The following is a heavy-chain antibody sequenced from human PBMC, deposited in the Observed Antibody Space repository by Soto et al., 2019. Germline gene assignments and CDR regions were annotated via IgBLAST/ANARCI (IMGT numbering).Heavy chain of an antibody. J-gene: IGHJ4*02. D-gene: IGHD6-19*01. CDR1: GGSISSGGYY. CDR3: ARLTAYSSGWPDY. V-gene: IGHV4-31*03. CDR2: IYYSGST. Sequence: PSETLSLTCTVSGGSISSGGYYWSWIRQHPGKGLEWIGYIYYSGSTYYNPSLKSRVTISVDTSKNQFSLKLSSVTAADTAVYYCARLTAYSSGWPDYWGQGTLVTVSS.